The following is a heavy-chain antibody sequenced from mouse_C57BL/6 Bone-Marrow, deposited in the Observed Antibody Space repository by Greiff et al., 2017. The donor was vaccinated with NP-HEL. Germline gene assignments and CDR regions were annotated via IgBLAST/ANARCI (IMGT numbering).Heavy chain of an antibody. Sequence: EVKLMESGGGLVQPGGSMKLSCVASGFTFSNYWMNWVRQSPEKGLEWVAQIRLKSDNYATHYAESVKGRFTISREDYKSRVYLQMNNLRAEDTGIYYCTGSSNYKGYFDDWGKGTTLTVSS. V-gene: IGHV6-3*01. CDR2: IRLKSDNYAT. CDR3: TGSSNYKGYFDD. D-gene: IGHD2-5*01. J-gene: IGHJ2*01. CDR1: GFTFSNYW.